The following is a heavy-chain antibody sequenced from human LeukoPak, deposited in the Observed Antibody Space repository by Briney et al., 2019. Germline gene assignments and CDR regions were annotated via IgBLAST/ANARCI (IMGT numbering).Heavy chain of an antibody. Sequence: GGSLRLSCSASGFSFSNYAMHWVRQAPGKGLEYVSAISSNGGSTYYADSVKGRFTISRDNSKNTLYLQVSSLRAEDTAVYYCVKDIHYYGSGSYYNGYFDYWGQGTLVTVSS. D-gene: IGHD3-10*01. CDR2: ISSNGGST. V-gene: IGHV3-64D*09. J-gene: IGHJ4*02. CDR3: VKDIHYYGSGSYYNGYFDY. CDR1: GFSFSNYA.